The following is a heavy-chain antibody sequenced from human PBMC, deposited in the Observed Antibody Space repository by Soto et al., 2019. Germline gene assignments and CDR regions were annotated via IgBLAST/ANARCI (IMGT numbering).Heavy chain of an antibody. D-gene: IGHD6-25*01. CDR2: IWYDGSKK. CDR3: ARDPASSMDV. J-gene: IGHJ6*01. Sequence: QVQLVESGGGVVQPGRSLRLSCAASGYRFSSHGMHWVRQAPGKGLEWVAAIWYDGSKKYYGGSVKGRFTSSRDDSKNTLYLEMNSLRGEDTAVYYCARDPASSMDVWGQGTRVTVSS. V-gene: IGHV3-33*01. CDR1: GYRFSSHG.